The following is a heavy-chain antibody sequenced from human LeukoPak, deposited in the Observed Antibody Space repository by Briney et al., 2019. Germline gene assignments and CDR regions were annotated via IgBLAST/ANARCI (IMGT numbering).Heavy chain of an antibody. D-gene: IGHD1-1*01. J-gene: IGHJ6*03. CDR1: GFTFSHFW. CDR3: AKKQQAGTGWNYMDV. Sequence: GGSLRLSCAASGFTFSHFWMHWVRHSPGKGLVWVSRINSDGSDTIYADPVKGRLTISRDNAKNTLYLHMNSLRAEDTAVYHCAKKQQAGTGWNYMDVWGTGTTVTVSS. CDR2: INSDGSDT. V-gene: IGHV3-74*01.